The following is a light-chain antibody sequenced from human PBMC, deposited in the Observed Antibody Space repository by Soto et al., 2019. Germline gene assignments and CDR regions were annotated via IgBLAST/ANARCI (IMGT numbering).Light chain of an antibody. J-gene: IGKJ2*02. CDR1: QSLLHSNGYNY. V-gene: IGKV2-28*01. CDR3: MQALQTPRT. Sequence: DIVMTQSPLSLPVTPGEPASISCRSSQSLLHSNGYNYLDWYLQKPGQSPQLLIYLTSNRSSGVPDRFSGSGSGTDFXLKXXXXXXXXVGVYYCMQALQTPRTFGQGTKLEIK. CDR2: LTS.